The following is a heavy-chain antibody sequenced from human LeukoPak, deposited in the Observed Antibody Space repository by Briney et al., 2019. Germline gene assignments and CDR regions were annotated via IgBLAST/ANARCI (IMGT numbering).Heavy chain of an antibody. V-gene: IGHV4-59*01. CDR2: ISYSGST. Sequence: SETLSLTCTVSGDSISSYVWNWIRQPPGKGLEWIAYISYSGSTNYSPSLKSRVTISVDTSKNQFSLRLSSVTAADTAVYYCARDISGYDTFDIWGHGTMVTVSS. CDR1: GDSISSYV. CDR3: ARDISGYDTFDI. J-gene: IGHJ3*02. D-gene: IGHD5-12*01.